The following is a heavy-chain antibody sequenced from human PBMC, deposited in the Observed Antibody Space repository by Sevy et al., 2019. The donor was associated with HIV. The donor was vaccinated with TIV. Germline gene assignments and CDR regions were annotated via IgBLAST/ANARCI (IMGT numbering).Heavy chain of an antibody. Sequence: GGSLRLSRAASGFTFSSYSMNWVRQAPGKGLEWVSSISSSSSYIYYADSVKGRFTISRDNAKNSLYLQMNSLRAEDTAVYYCARDIGGWELDPWGQGTLVTVSS. J-gene: IGHJ5*02. V-gene: IGHV3-21*01. D-gene: IGHD1-26*01. CDR1: GFTFSSYS. CDR3: ARDIGGWELDP. CDR2: ISSSSSYI.